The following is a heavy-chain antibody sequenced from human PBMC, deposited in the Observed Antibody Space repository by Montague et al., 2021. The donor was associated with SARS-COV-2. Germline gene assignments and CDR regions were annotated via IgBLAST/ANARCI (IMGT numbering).Heavy chain of an antibody. Sequence: TLSLTCAVSGGAISRGGYAWSWIRKPPEKGLEWIGYIDHSGSTYYNPSLKSRVTISVDRSKNQFSLKLSSVTAADTAVYSCARSNLPNYYYIGNSFDIWGQGTMVTVSS. CDR2: IDHSGST. D-gene: IGHD3-10*01. V-gene: IGHV4-30-2*01. CDR3: ARSNLPNYYYIGNSFDI. J-gene: IGHJ3*02. CDR1: GGAISRGGYA.